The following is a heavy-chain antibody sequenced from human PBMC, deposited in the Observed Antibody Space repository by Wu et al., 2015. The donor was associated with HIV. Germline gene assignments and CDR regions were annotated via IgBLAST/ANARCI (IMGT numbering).Heavy chain of an antibody. J-gene: IGHJ6*02. V-gene: IGHV1-69*13. CDR2: IIPIFDRI. CDR1: GGTFSSRA. Sequence: QVQLVQSGAEVKKPGSSVKVSCKASGGTFSSRAISWVRQAPGQGLEWMGRIIPIFDRIHYKQKFQGRVFITADEATSTVYMELSSLSSDDTAVYYCARNTDSVATSLYSLGVWGQGTTVTVSS. D-gene: IGHD6-19*01. CDR3: ARNTDSVATSLYSLGV.